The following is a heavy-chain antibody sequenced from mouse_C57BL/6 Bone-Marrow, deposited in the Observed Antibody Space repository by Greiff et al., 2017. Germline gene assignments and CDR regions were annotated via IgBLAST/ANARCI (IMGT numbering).Heavy chain of an antibody. V-gene: IGHV14-3*01. Sequence: VQLQQSVAELVRPGASVKLSCTASGFTIKNTYMHWVKQRPEQGLEWIGRIDPANGNPKYAPKFQGKATITADTSSNTAYLQLSSLTSEDTAIYYCAYYYYGSSFYWYFDVWGTGTTVTVSS. J-gene: IGHJ1*03. CDR3: AYYYYGSSFYWYFDV. CDR2: IDPANGNP. D-gene: IGHD1-1*01. CDR1: GFTIKNTY.